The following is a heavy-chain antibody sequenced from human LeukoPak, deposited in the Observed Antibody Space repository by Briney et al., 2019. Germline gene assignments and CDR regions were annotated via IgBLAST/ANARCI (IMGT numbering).Heavy chain of an antibody. CDR1: GFTFSSYA. CDR3: ASGGRYCSGGSCPVGYFDY. J-gene: IGHJ4*02. D-gene: IGHD2-15*01. CDR2: ISYDGSNK. Sequence: GGSLRLSCAASGFTFSSYAMHWVRQAPGKGLEWVAVISYDGSNKYYADSVKGRFTISRDNSKNTLYLQMNSLRAEDTAVYYCASGGRYCSGGSCPVGYFDYWGQGTLVTVSS. V-gene: IGHV3-30-3*01.